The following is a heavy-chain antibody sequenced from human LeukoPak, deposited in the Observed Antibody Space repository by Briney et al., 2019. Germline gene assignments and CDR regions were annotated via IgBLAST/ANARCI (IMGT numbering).Heavy chain of an antibody. V-gene: IGHV3-30*18. CDR3: AKALWFGELSYYGMDV. CDR2: ISYDGSNK. CDR1: GFTFSSYG. J-gene: IGHJ6*02. D-gene: IGHD3-10*01. Sequence: GGSLRLSCAASGFTFSSYGMHWVRQAPGKGPEWVAVISYDGSNKYYADSVKGRFTISRDNSKNTLYLQMNSLRAEDTAVYYCAKALWFGELSYYGMDVWGQGTTVTVSS.